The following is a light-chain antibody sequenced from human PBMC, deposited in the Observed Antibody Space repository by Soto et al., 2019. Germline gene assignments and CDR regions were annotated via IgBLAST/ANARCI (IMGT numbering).Light chain of an antibody. CDR3: QHYENLPFT. Sequence: DIQMTQSPSSLSASIGDRVTITCRASETINKYLNWYQQRPGRAPKLLIYDASTLETGVPSRFSGSGSGTVFTFTISSLQPEDIATYYCQHYENLPFTFGPGTKVAI. CDR2: DAS. CDR1: ETINKY. J-gene: IGKJ3*01. V-gene: IGKV1-33*01.